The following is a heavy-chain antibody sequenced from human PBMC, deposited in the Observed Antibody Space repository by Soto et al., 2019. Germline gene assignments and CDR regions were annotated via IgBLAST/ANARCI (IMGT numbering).Heavy chain of an antibody. CDR3: ARGPAIDYGMDV. J-gene: IGHJ6*02. Sequence: PGGSLRLSCAASGFTFSSYGMHWVRQAPGKGLEWVAVISYDGSNKYYADSVKGRFTISRDNSKNTLYLQMNSLRAEDTAVYYCARGPAIDYGMDVWGQGTTVTVSS. V-gene: IGHV3-30*03. CDR1: GFTFSSYG. CDR2: ISYDGSNK. D-gene: IGHD3-22*01.